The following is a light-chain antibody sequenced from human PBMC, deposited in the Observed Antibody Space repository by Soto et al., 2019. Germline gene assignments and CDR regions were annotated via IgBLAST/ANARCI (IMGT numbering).Light chain of an antibody. Sequence: DIQMTQSPSSLSASVGDRVTIACRASQSISTYLNWYQQKPGKAPKVLIYATSNLQNGVPSRFSGSGSGTDFTLTISSLQPEDFATYYCQQRFTTLYAFGQGTKLEI. CDR1: QSISTY. CDR2: ATS. V-gene: IGKV1-39*01. J-gene: IGKJ2*01. CDR3: QQRFTTLYA.